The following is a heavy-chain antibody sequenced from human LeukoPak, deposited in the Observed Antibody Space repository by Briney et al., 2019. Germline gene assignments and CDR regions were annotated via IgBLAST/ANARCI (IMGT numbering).Heavy chain of an antibody. D-gene: IGHD6-19*01. CDR3: AIESIAVAGGIDY. V-gene: IGHV4-4*02. CDR1: GFTFSSYSM. Sequence: GSLRLSCAASGFTFSSYSMNWVRQAPGKGLEWIGYIYHSGSTYYNPSLKSRVTISVDRSKNQFSLKLSSVTAADTAVYYCAIESIAVAGGIDYWGQGTLVTVSS. CDR2: IYHSGST. J-gene: IGHJ4*02.